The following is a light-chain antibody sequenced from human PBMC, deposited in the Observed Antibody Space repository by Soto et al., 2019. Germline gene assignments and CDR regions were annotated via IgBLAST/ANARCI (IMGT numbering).Light chain of an antibody. CDR1: QSIRNN. Sequence: IAMTQSPATMSLSPGEKATLSCRASQSIRNNFAWFQQKPGQVPRLLIYGASNRATGVSARFSGSGSGTEFTLTISSLPSEDFAVYYCLQYHYWWTFGQGTKVDIK. V-gene: IGKV3-15*01. J-gene: IGKJ1*01. CDR2: GAS. CDR3: LQYHYWWT.